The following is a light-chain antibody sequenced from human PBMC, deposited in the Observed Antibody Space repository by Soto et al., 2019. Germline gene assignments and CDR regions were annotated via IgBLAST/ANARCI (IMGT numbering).Light chain of an antibody. J-gene: IGKJ1*01. V-gene: IGKV1-39*01. CDR1: QSISSY. CDR3: QQSYSTPWT. CDR2: AAS. Sequence: DIQMTQSPSSLSASVGDRVTITCRASQSISSYLNWYQQKPGKAPKLLIYAASSLQSGVPSRFSGSGSETYFTPTIRSLQPEEFATDDCQQSYSTPWTFGQGTQVEIK.